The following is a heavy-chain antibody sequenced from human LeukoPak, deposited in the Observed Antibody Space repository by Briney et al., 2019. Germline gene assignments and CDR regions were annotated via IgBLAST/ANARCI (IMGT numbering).Heavy chain of an antibody. CDR3: ARSVSGWYGADY. J-gene: IGHJ4*02. V-gene: IGHV4-34*01. Sequence: SETLSLTCAVYGGSFIDYYWSWIRQPPGRGLEWIGEINHSGSTNYNPSLKSRVTISVDTSKNQLSLNVSSVTAADTAVYYCARSVSGWYGADYWGQGTLVTVSS. CDR1: GGSFIDYY. D-gene: IGHD6-19*01. CDR2: INHSGST.